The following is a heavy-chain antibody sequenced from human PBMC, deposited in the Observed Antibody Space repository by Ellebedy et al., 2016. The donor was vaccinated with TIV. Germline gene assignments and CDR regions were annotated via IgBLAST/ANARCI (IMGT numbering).Heavy chain of an antibody. CDR1: GFTFNTHA. J-gene: IGHJ4*02. CDR2: VTSDGQRK. V-gene: IGHV3-30*04. D-gene: IGHD2-8*02. Sequence: GGSLRLSCVASGFTFNTHAMHWVRQAPGKGLEWVTFVTSDGQRKDYADSVKDRFTISRDNSKNTVFLQMDRLRVEDTAVYYCAGDRDTTGFVFWGRGTLVTVSS. CDR3: AGDRDTTGFVF.